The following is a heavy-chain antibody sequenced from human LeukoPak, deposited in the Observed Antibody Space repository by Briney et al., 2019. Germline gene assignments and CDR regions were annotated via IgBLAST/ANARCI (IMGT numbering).Heavy chain of an antibody. CDR2: IRYDGSHR. J-gene: IGHJ5*02. CDR3: AKDFEGCTGYSCYSYYFDP. Sequence: PGGSLRLSCAASGFTFNTYGMHWVRQAPGKGPDWVAYIRYDGSHREYADSVRGRFTISRDNSKSTVNLQMTSLRAEDTASYYCAKDFEGCTGYSCYSYYFDPWGQGTLVTVSS. CDR1: GFTFNTYG. V-gene: IGHV3-30*02. D-gene: IGHD2-15*01.